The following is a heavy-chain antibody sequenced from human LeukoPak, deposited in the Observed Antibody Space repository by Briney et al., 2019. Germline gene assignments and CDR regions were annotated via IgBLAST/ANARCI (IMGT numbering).Heavy chain of an antibody. CDR3: ARDDGGIQEYFQH. V-gene: IGHV3-23*01. J-gene: IGHJ1*01. CDR2: ISGSGGST. D-gene: IGHD3-16*01. Sequence: GGSLRLSCAASGFTFSSYAMSWVRQAPGKGLEWVSTISGSGGSTYYADSVKGRFTISRDNSKNTLYVQMNSLRAEDTAVYYCARDDGGIQEYFQHWGQGTLVTVSS. CDR1: GFTFSSYA.